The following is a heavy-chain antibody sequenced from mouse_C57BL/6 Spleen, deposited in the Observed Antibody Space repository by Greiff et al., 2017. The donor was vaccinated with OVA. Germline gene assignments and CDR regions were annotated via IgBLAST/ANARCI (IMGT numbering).Heavy chain of an antibody. Sequence: VQLQQPGAELVKPGASVKLSCKASGYTFTSYWMQWVKQRPGQGLVWIGEIDPSDSYTNYNQKFKGKATLTVDTSSSTAYMQLSSLTSEDSAVYYCASSSRGFAYWGQGTLVTVSA. J-gene: IGHJ3*01. D-gene: IGHD1-1*01. CDR3: ASSSRGFAY. V-gene: IGHV1-50*01. CDR2: IDPSDSYT. CDR1: GYTFTSYW.